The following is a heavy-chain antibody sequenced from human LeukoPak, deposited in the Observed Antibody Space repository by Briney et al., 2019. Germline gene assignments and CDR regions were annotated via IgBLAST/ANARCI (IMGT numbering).Heavy chain of an antibody. Sequence: ASVKVSCKASGYTFTGYYMHLVRQAPGQGLEWVGWINPNRGGTNYAQKFQGRVTMTRDTSISTAYMELSRLRSDDTAVNYCARSPTRDYDFWSGPLYYFDYWGQGTLVTVSS. V-gene: IGHV1-2*02. J-gene: IGHJ4*02. CDR1: GYTFTGYY. CDR2: INPNRGGT. CDR3: ARSPTRDYDFWSGPLYYFDY. D-gene: IGHD3-3*01.